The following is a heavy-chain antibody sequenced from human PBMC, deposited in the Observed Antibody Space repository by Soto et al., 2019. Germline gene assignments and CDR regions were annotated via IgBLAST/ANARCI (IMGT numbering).Heavy chain of an antibody. CDR1: GYTFTSSA. V-gene: IGHV1-3*01. J-gene: IGHJ4*02. CDR3: ARSRRDSSGYYYNFDY. Sequence: APVKASCKASGYTFTSSAMHWLRQAPGQRLEWMGWINAGNGNTKYSQKFQGRVTITRDTFASTAYMELSSLRSEDTAVYYCARSRRDSSGYYYNFDYWGQGTLVTVSS. CDR2: INAGNGNT. D-gene: IGHD3-22*01.